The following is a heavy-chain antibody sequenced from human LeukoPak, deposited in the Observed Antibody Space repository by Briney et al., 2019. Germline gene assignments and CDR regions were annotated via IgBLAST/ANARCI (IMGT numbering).Heavy chain of an antibody. CDR1: GFTFSSYN. CDR3: ARGHSNYGDYFDY. V-gene: IGHV3-21*01. Sequence: GGSRRLSCVASGFTFSSYNMNWVRQAPGKGLEWVSSISSSSIYIYYADSVKGRFTISRDNAKSSLSLQMNSLRAEDTAVYYCARGHSNYGDYFDYWGQGTLVTVSS. J-gene: IGHJ4*02. CDR2: ISSSSIYI. D-gene: IGHD4-11*01.